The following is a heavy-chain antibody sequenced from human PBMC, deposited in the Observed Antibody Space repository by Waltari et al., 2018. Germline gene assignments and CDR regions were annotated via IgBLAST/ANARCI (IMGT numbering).Heavy chain of an antibody. CDR3: ARVPTTMVRGVIRTFDY. D-gene: IGHD3-10*01. Sequence: QVQLVQSGAEVKKPGASVKVSCKASGYTFTGYYMHWVRQAPGQGLEWMGRINPNSGGTNYAQKCQGRVTMTRDTSISTAYMELSRLRSDDTAVYYCARVPTTMVRGVIRTFDYWGQGTLVTVSS. CDR1: GYTFTGYY. CDR2: INPNSGGT. J-gene: IGHJ4*02. V-gene: IGHV1-2*06.